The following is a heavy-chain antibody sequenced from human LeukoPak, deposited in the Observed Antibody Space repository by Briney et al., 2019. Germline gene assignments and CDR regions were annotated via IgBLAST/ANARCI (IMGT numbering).Heavy chain of an antibody. CDR2: IKQTGSEK. J-gene: IGHJ4*02. CDR3: ARDVVSGAPGHDF. Sequence: GGSLRLSCAASGFTFSDYWMSWVRQAPGKGREWLANIKQTGSEKYYLDSVKGRFTITRDNAKNSLYLQLNSLRAEDTAIYYCARDVVSGAPGHDFWGQGTLVTVSS. V-gene: IGHV3-7*03. D-gene: IGHD3-22*01. CDR1: GFTFSDYW.